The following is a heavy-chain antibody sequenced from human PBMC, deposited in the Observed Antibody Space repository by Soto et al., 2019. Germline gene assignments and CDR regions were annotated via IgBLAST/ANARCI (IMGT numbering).Heavy chain of an antibody. CDR2: IKDDGSER. Sequence: GVLRLSCAVSGFSFGSYWMSWVRQAPGKGLEWLASIKDDGSERYYLDSVKGRFTISRDNAKDSLSLQMNSLRGEDTAFYYCARDVGPVTIFGEALSGYFDFWGQGTLVTVSS. CDR3: ARDVGPVTIFGEALSGYFDF. CDR1: GFSFGSYW. J-gene: IGHJ4*02. D-gene: IGHD3-3*01. V-gene: IGHV3-7*03.